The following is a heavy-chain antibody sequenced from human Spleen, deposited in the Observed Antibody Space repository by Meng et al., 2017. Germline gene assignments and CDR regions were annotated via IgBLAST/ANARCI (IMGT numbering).Heavy chain of an antibody. J-gene: IGHJ4*02. D-gene: IGHD1-26*01. CDR3: ARVGWELIGVGPVDY. V-gene: IGHV1-46*01. Sequence: ASVKVSCKASGYTFTNYYVHWVRQAPGQGLEWMGIINPTGGSTTYAQKFQGRVTMTRDTSTSTLYMELSGLRSEDTAVYYCARVGWELIGVGPVDYWGQGTLVTVYS. CDR2: INPTGGST. CDR1: GYTFTNYY.